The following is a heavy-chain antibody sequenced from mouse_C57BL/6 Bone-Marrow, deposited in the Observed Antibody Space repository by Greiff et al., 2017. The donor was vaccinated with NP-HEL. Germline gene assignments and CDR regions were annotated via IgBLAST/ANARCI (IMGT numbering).Heavy chain of an antibody. CDR2: INPNNGGT. J-gene: IGHJ2*01. D-gene: IGHD1-1*01. CDR3: ARKFITTVVATEGYFDY. CDR1: GYTFTDYY. V-gene: IGHV1-26*01. Sequence: EVQLQQSGPELVKPGASVKISCKASGYTFTDYYMNWVKQSHGKSLEWIGDINPNNGGTSYNQKFKGKATLTVDKSSSTAYMELRSLTSEDSAVYYCARKFITTVVATEGYFDYWGQGTTLTVSS.